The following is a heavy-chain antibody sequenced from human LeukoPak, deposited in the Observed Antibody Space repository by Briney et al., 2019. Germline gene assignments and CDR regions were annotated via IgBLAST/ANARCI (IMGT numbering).Heavy chain of an antibody. J-gene: IGHJ4*02. D-gene: IGHD2-15*01. Sequence: PGGSLRLSCGASGFIFRNYAMSWVRQAPGKGLEWVSVISGSGGSTYYADSVKGRFTISRDNSKNTLYLQMNSLRAEDTAVYYCAKARGEQNGGSNYWGQGTQVIVSS. V-gene: IGHV3-23*01. CDR2: ISGSGGST. CDR3: AKARGEQNGGSNY. CDR1: GFIFRNYA.